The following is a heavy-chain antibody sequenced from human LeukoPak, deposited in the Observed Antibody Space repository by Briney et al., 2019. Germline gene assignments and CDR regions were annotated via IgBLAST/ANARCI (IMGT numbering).Heavy chain of an antibody. D-gene: IGHD6-6*01. Sequence: GESLRISCKGSGYSFTSYWISWVRYLPGKGLEWMRTIDPSDSYTNYSPSFQGHVTISADKSINTAYLHWSSLKASDTAMYYCARRGSSSSSEGVYNWFDPWGQGTLVTVSS. CDR2: IDPSDSYT. V-gene: IGHV5-10-1*01. CDR3: ARRGSSSSSEGVYNWFDP. J-gene: IGHJ5*02. CDR1: GYSFTSYW.